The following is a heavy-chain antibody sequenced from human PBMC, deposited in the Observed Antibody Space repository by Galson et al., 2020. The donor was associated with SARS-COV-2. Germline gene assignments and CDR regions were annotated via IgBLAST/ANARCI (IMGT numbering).Heavy chain of an antibody. CDR2: IKQDGSEK. CDR3: ARGGNSSLVGGAFEI. D-gene: IGHD6-13*01. V-gene: IGHV3-7*01. J-gene: IGHJ3*02. CDR1: GFTFSSYW. Sequence: GGSLRLSCAASGFTFSSYWMSWVRQAPGKGLEWVANIKQDGSEKYYVDSVKGRFTISRDNAKNSLYLQMNSLRAEDTAVYYCARGGNSSLVGGAFEIWGQGTMVTVS.